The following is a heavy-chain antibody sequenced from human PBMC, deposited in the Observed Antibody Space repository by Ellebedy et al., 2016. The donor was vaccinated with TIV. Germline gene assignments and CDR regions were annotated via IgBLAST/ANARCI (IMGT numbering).Heavy chain of an antibody. D-gene: IGHD4-17*01. CDR3: ARDGDDTVTTKGVGH. V-gene: IGHV3-7*01. CDR2: IKQDGSEK. J-gene: IGHJ4*02. Sequence: GESLKISCAASGFTFSSYGIHWVRQAPGKGLEWVANIKQDGSEKYYVDSVKGRFTISRDNAKNSLYLQMNSLRAEDTAVYYCARDGDDTVTTKGVGHWGQGTLVTVSS. CDR1: GFTFSSYG.